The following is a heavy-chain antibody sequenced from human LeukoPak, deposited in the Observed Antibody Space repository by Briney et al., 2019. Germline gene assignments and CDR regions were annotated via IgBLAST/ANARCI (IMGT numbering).Heavy chain of an antibody. CDR3: AKAGWRGGGTFNEFDP. D-gene: IGHD3-16*01. V-gene: IGHV4-30-4*01. Sequence: PSQTLSLTCTLSGRSISIGDYYWSWLRQPPGRAREWIGFFRYSGNTYYNPSLKSRVTISVDTSKNQFAQKLRSVTAADTAVYFCAKAGWRGGGTFNEFDPWGQGTLVTVSS. CDR2: FRYSGNT. CDR1: GRSISIGDYY. J-gene: IGHJ5*02.